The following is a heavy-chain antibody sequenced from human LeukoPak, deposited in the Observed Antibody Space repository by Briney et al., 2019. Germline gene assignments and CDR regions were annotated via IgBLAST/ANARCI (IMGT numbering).Heavy chain of an antibody. Sequence: GESLKISCKDSGYSFSSYWIGWVRQMPGKGLEWMGIIYPGHSDTKYSPSFQGQVTMSADRSINTAYLQWSSLKASDTAIYYCARAPLDSSGNHWGVWFDPWGQGTLVTVSS. V-gene: IGHV5-51*01. D-gene: IGHD3-22*01. CDR1: GYSFSSYW. CDR2: IYPGHSDT. J-gene: IGHJ5*02. CDR3: ARAPLDSSGNHWGVWFDP.